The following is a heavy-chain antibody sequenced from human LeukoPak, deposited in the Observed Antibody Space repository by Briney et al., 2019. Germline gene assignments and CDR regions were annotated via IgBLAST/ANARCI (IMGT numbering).Heavy chain of an antibody. V-gene: IGHV4-59*12. J-gene: IGHJ4*02. D-gene: IGHD6-6*01. CDR2: IYYSGST. CDR3: ARDRRSVYSSSLFDY. Sequence: SETLSLTCTVSGGSIRNYYWSWIRQPPGKGLEWIGYIYYSGSTNYNPSLKSRVTISVDTSKNQFSLKLSSVTAADTAVYYCARDRRSVYSSSLFDYWGQGTLVTVSS. CDR1: GGSIRNYY.